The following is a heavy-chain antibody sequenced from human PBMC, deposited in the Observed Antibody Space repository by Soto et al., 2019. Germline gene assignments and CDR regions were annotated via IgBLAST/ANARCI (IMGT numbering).Heavy chain of an antibody. CDR2: ISPYSGNT. D-gene: IGHD3-16*01. V-gene: IGHV1-18*01. CDR3: AMVDNYVTPTPQDV. J-gene: IGHJ6*02. Sequence: QVQLVQSGDEVRKPGSSVKVSCKASGYIFVNYGIAWVRQAPGQGLGWMGWISPYSGNTHYASKVQGSLTMTIDTYTCTVYMDLGSLTSDDTAVYYCAMVDNYVTPTPQDVWGQGTTVTVSS. CDR1: GYIFVNYG.